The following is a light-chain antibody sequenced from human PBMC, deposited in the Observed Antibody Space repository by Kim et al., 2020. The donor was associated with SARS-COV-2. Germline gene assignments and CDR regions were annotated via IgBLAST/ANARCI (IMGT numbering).Light chain of an antibody. Sequence: ITLAWTKGGIDVGGYSHVSWHQQYPGKAPKIMIYDVTKRPSGVSNRFSGSKSGNTASLTISGLQAEDEADYYCSSYTSTNTLVFGGGTQLTVL. CDR3: SSYTSTNTLV. J-gene: IGLJ2*01. V-gene: IGLV2-14*04. CDR2: DVT. CDR1: GIDVGGYSH.